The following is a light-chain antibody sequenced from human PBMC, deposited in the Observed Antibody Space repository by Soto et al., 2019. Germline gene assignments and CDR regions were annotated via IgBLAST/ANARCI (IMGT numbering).Light chain of an antibody. Sequence: DIQMTQPPSTLSASVGDRITITCRASQNISTWLAWYQQKPGRAPKFLIYEASSLQSGVPSRFSGSGSGTEFSLTISSLQPDDFATYYCQQYNGYSRTFGQGTTVEIK. CDR3: QQYNGYSRT. J-gene: IGKJ1*01. CDR2: EAS. V-gene: IGKV1-5*03. CDR1: QNISTW.